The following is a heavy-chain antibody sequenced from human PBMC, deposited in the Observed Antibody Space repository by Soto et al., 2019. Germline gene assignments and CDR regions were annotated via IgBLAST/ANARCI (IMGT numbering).Heavy chain of an antibody. D-gene: IGHD6-6*01. CDR3: ARIQLGYDAFDI. CDR2: ISSSSSYI. Sequence: EVQLVESGGGLVKPGGSLRLSCAASGFTFSSYSMNWVRQAPGKGLEWVSSISSSSSYIYYADSVKGRFTISRDNAKNSLYLQMNSLRAEDTAVHYCARIQLGYDAFDIWGQGTMVTVSS. CDR1: GFTFSSYS. J-gene: IGHJ3*02. V-gene: IGHV3-21*01.